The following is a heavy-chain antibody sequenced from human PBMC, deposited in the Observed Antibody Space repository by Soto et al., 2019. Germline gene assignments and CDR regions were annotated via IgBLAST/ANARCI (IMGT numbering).Heavy chain of an antibody. V-gene: IGHV4-34*01. Sequence: SETLSLTCAIYGVSFSGYYWTVIRQSPGKGLEWIGEISHTGSTHYNPSLKSRVTMSVDTAKTQFSLKMTSVTAADTAVYFCASSRSGRGEFYFYYMDVWGAGTPVTV. J-gene: IGHJ6*03. CDR2: ISHTGST. CDR1: GVSFSGYY. D-gene: IGHD7-27*01. CDR3: ASSRSGRGEFYFYYMDV.